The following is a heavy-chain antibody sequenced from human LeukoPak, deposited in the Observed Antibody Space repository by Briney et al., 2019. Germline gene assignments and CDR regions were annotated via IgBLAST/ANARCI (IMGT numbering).Heavy chain of an antibody. CDR3: ARVLGMSTYYYYYGMDV. CDR1: GFTFSSYS. J-gene: IGHJ6*02. D-gene: IGHD1-26*01. CDR2: ISSSSSYI. V-gene: IGHV3-21*01. Sequence: GGSLRLSCAASGFTFSSYSMNWVRQAPGKGLEWVSSISSSSSYIYYADSVKGRFTISRDNAKNSLYLQMNSLRAEDTAVYYCARVLGMSTYYYYYGMDVWGQGTTVTVSS.